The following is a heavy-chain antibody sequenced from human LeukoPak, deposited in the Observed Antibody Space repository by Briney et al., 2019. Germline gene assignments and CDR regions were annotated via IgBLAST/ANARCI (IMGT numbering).Heavy chain of an antibody. CDR1: GGSLSGYY. CDR2: INHSGST. Sequence: PSETLSLTSAVYGGSLSGYYWSWIRQPPGKGLEWIGEINHSGSTNYNPSLKSRVTISVDTSKNQFSLKLSSVTAADTAVYYCARDQTNYDFWSGTYYYGMDVWGQGTTVTVSS. J-gene: IGHJ6*02. CDR3: ARDQTNYDFWSGTYYYGMDV. V-gene: IGHV4-34*01. D-gene: IGHD3-3*01.